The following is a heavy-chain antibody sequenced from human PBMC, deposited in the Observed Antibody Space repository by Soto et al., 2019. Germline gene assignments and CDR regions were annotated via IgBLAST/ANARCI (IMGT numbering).Heavy chain of an antibody. Sequence: ASVKVSCKASGYTFTSYAIHWVRQAPGQRLEWMGWINAGNGNTKYSQKFQGRVTITRDTSASTAYMELSSLRSEDTAVYYCARNRYYDSSGMAYWGQGTLVTVSS. CDR1: GYTFTSYA. J-gene: IGHJ1*01. V-gene: IGHV1-3*01. CDR3: ARNRYYDSSGMAY. D-gene: IGHD3-22*01. CDR2: INAGNGNT.